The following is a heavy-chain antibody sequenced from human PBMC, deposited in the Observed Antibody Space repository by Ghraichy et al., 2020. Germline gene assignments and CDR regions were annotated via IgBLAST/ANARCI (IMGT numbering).Heavy chain of an antibody. CDR2: IRYDGREQ. CDR3: AKDQAGG. V-gene: IGHV3-30*02. J-gene: IGHJ4*02. CDR1: GFSFSDYR. Sequence: GGSLRLSCAASGFSFSDYRMHWVRQAPGKGLEWVSFIRYDGREQYYVDSAKGRFTVSRDNSNNMLYLQMGSLRGEDTAVYYCAKDQAGGWGQGTLVTVSS.